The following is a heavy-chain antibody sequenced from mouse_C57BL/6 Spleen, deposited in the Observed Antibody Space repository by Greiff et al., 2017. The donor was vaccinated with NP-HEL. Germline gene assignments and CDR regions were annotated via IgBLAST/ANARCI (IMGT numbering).Heavy chain of an antibody. D-gene: IGHD2-3*01. CDR2: INPGSGGT. CDR1: GYTFTGYW. Sequence: QVQLQQPGPELVKPGASVKMSCKASGYTFTGYWITWVKQSPGQGLEWIGVINPGSGGTNYNEKFKSKATLTVDTSSSTAYMQLSSLTSEDSAVYYGARDDYFDYWGQGTTLTVSS. CDR3: ARDDYFDY. V-gene: IGHV1-55*01. J-gene: IGHJ2*01.